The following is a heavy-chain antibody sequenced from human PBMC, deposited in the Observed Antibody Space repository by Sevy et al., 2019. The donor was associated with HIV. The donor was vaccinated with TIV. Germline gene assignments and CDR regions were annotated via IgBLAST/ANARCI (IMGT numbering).Heavy chain of an antibody. CDR1: GYTFTSYA. V-gene: IGHV7-4-1*02. CDR3: ARVGRSVVVPAARRSWFDP. CDR2: INTNTGNP. D-gene: IGHD2-2*01. J-gene: IGHJ5*02. Sequence: ASVKVSCKASGYTFTSYAMNWVRQAPGQGLEWMGWINTNTGNPTYAQGFTGRFVFSLATSVSTAYLQISSLKAEDTAVYYGARVGRSVVVPAARRSWFDPWGQGTLVTVSS.